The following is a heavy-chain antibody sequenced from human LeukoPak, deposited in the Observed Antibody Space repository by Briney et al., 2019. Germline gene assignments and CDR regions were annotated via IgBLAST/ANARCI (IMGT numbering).Heavy chain of an antibody. CDR2: IYYSGST. Sequence: SETLFLTCTVSGGSISSYYWSWIRQPPGKGLEWIGYIYYSGSTNYNPSLKSRVTISVDTSKNQFSLKLSSVTAADTAVYYCARSTGTTESDYWGQGTLVTVSS. D-gene: IGHD1-7*01. J-gene: IGHJ4*02. CDR1: GGSISSYY. CDR3: ARSTGTTESDY. V-gene: IGHV4-59*01.